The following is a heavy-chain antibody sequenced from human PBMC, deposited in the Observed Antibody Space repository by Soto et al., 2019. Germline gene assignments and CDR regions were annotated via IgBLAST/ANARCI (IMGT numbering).Heavy chain of an antibody. Sequence: SETLSLPCAVSGGSISSSNWWRWVRQPPGKGLEWIGEIYHSGSTNYNPSLKSRVTISVDKSKNQFSLKLSSVTAADTAVYYCARALKEYYGSGSPCWFDPWGQGTLVTVSS. V-gene: IGHV4-4*02. CDR1: GGSISSSNW. D-gene: IGHD3-10*01. CDR2: IYHSGST. CDR3: ARALKEYYGSGSPCWFDP. J-gene: IGHJ5*02.